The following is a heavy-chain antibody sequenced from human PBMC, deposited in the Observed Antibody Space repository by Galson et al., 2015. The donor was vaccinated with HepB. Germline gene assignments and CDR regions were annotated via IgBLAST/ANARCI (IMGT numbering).Heavy chain of an antibody. V-gene: IGHV3-48*02. J-gene: IGHJ6*02. CDR1: GFTFSSYS. Sequence: SLRLSCAASGFTFSSYSMNWVRQAPGKGLEWVSYISSSSSTIYYADSVKGRFTISRDNAKNSLYLQMNSLRDEDTAVYYCARDGIAAAGYYYYGMDVWGQGTTVTVSS. D-gene: IGHD6-13*01. CDR2: ISSSSSTI. CDR3: ARDGIAAAGYYYYGMDV.